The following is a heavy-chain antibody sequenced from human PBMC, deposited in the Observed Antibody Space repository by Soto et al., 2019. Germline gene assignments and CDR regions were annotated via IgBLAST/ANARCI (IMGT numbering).Heavy chain of an antibody. J-gene: IGHJ4*02. Sequence: ESVGGVVQPGRSLRLSCAASGFTFSSYGMHWVRQAPGKGLEWVAVIWYDGSNKYYADSVKGRFTISRDTSKNTLYLQMNSLRAEDTAVYYCARDYRGDFDYWGQGTLGTVSS. CDR1: GFTFSSYG. V-gene: IGHV3-33*01. D-gene: IGHD1-26*01. CDR2: IWYDGSNK. CDR3: ARDYRGDFDY.